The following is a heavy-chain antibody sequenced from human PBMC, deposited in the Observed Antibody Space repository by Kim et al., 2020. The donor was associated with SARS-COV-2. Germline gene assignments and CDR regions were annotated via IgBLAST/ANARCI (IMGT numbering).Heavy chain of an antibody. J-gene: IGHJ6*02. V-gene: IGHV3-53*01. D-gene: IGHD3-3*01. CDR3: ARLPYDFWKNYYYGMDV. CDR1: GFSISDNY. CDR2: IYSGGST. Sequence: GGSLRLSCAASGFSISDNYMNWVRQAPGKGLQWVTVIYSGGSTYYADSVKGRFTISRDNSKNTLYLQMDSLRAEDTAIYYCARLPYDFWKNYYYGMDVWGQGTTVTVS.